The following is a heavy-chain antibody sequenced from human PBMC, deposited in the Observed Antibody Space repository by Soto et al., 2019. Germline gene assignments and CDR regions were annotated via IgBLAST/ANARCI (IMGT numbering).Heavy chain of an antibody. V-gene: IGHV3-23*01. Sequence: GSLRLSCAASGFTLSNYAMNCVRQPPGKGMEWVSSISSSGDDTYYPDSVKGRFTISRDNSRNTLSLKMNSVRAEDTAIYFCAKNGYAYSTWSPGFVPWGQGTVVTVAS. D-gene: IGHD5-12*01. CDR1: GFTLSNYA. CDR3: AKNGYAYSTWSPGFVP. J-gene: IGHJ5*02. CDR2: ISSSGDDT.